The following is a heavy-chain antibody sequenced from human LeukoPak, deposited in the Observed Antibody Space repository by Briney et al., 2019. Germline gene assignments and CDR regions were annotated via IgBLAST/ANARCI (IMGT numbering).Heavy chain of an antibody. CDR1: GFSLSTSGVG. J-gene: IGHJ4*02. CDR2: IYWNDDK. V-gene: IGHV2-5*01. D-gene: IGHD6-13*01. Sequence: VSGPTLVNPTQTLTLTCTFSGFSLSTSGVGVGWIRQPPGKALEWLALIYWNDDKRYSPSLKSRLTITKDTSKNQVVLIMTNMDPVDTATYYCTHRLSTTWYGNWGQGTLVTVSS. CDR3: THRLSTTWYGN.